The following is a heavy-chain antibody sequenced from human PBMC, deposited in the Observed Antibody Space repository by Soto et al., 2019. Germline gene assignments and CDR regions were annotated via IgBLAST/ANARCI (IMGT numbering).Heavy chain of an antibody. D-gene: IGHD6-19*01. V-gene: IGHV3-21*01. CDR2: TTPGGGFT. CDR3: ARSPGSDWYVGQFVDF. Sequence: EVQLVESGGGLVRPGGSLRLSCAASGFTFSSYTMNWVRQAPGKGLEWVSATTPGGGFTYYADSVNGRFTISRHDAENSLLLQMNSLRVEDTAVYYCARSPGSDWYVGQFVDFWGQGTLVTVSS. CDR1: GFTFSSYT. J-gene: IGHJ4*02.